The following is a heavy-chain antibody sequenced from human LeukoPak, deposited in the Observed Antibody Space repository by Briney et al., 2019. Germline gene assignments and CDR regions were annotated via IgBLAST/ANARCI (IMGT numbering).Heavy chain of an antibody. J-gene: IGHJ4*02. D-gene: IGHD5-18*01. CDR3: SRLRGYSYGYADY. CDR1: GFTFDDYA. V-gene: IGHV3-9*01. Sequence: GGSLRLSCAASGFTFDDYAMHWVRQAPGKGLEWVSGISWNSGSIGYADSVKGRFTISRDNAENSLYLQMNSLRAEDTAVYYCSRLRGYSYGYADYWGQGTLVTVSS. CDR2: ISWNSGSI.